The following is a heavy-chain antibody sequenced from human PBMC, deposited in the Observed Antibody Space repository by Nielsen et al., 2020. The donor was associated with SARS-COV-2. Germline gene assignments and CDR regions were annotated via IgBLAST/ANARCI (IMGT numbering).Heavy chain of an antibody. V-gene: IGHV3-11*01. D-gene: IGHD2-15*01. CDR1: GFTFSDYY. CDR3: AKGLGYCSGGSCAEFDY. CDR2: ISGSGGTI. J-gene: IGHJ4*02. Sequence: GESLKISCVASGFTFSDYYMTWIRQAPGKGLEWVSYISGSGGTIYYTDSVEGRFTISRDNAKNSLYLQMNSLRAEDTALYYCAKGLGYCSGGSCAEFDYWGQGTLVTVSS.